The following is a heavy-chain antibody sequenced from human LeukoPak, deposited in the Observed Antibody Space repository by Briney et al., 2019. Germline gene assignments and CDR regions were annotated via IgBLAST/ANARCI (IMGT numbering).Heavy chain of an antibody. CDR3: AKDIGDGYRMEGYYFDY. CDR2: ISWNSGSI. Sequence: GGSLRLSCAASGFTFSSYAMHWVRQAPGKGLEWVSGISWNSGSIGYADSVKGRFTISRDNAKNSLYLQMNSLRAEDTALYYCAKDIGDGYRMEGYYFDYWGQGTLVTVSS. V-gene: IGHV3-9*01. D-gene: IGHD5-24*01. CDR1: GFTFSSYA. J-gene: IGHJ4*02.